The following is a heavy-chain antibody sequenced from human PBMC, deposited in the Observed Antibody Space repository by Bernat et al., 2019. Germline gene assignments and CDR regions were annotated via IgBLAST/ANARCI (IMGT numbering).Heavy chain of an antibody. CDR2: ISSSGSTI. CDR1: GFTFSSYE. J-gene: IGHJ6*03. V-gene: IGHV3-48*03. Sequence: EVQLVESGGGLVQPGGSLRLSCAASGFTFSSYEMNWVRQAPGKGLERVSYISSSGSTIYYADSVKGRFTISRDNAKNSLYLQMNSLRAEDTAVYYGACYGSGCYYLDYMDVWGKGITVTVSS. D-gene: IGHD3-10*01. CDR3: ACYGSGCYYLDYMDV.